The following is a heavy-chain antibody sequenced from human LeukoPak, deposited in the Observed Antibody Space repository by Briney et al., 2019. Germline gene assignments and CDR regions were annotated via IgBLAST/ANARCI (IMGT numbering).Heavy chain of an antibody. J-gene: IGHJ6*04. Sequence: GASVKVSCKASGYTFTSYGISWVRQAPGQGLEWMGWISAYNGNTNYAQKLQGRVTMTTDTSTSTAYMELRSLRSDDTAVYYCARDNGGIVVVPAAKRMDVWGKGTTVTVSS. CDR1: GYTFTSYG. V-gene: IGHV1-18*04. CDR2: ISAYNGNT. D-gene: IGHD2-2*01. CDR3: ARDNGGIVVVPAAKRMDV.